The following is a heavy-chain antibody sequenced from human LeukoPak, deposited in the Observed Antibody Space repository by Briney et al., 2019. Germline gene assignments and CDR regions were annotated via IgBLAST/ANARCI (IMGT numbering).Heavy chain of an antibody. D-gene: IGHD6-6*01. CDR2: IRQDGSDK. V-gene: IGHV3-7*01. J-gene: IGHJ4*02. CDR1: GFTFSGYW. Sequence: GGSLRLSCAASGFTFSGYWMSWVRQAPGKGLEWVANIRQDGSDKYYVGSVKGRFTISRDNAKNSLFLQMNSLRAEDTAVYFCTTDSGGGRPFDYWGQGTLVTVSS. CDR3: TTDSGGGRPFDY.